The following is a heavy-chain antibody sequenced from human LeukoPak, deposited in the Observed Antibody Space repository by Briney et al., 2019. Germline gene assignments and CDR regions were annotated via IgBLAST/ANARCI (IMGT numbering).Heavy chain of an antibody. CDR2: INGDGSST. CDR3: ANTPTSYY. CDR1: GFTFSDYW. V-gene: IGHV3-74*01. D-gene: IGHD2/OR15-2a*01. Sequence: TGGSLRLSCAASGFTFSDYWMHWVRQAPGKGLVGVSRINGDGSSTSYADSVKGRFTISRDSAKNTLYLQMNSLRAEDTAVYYCANTPTSYYWGQGTLVTVSS. J-gene: IGHJ4*02.